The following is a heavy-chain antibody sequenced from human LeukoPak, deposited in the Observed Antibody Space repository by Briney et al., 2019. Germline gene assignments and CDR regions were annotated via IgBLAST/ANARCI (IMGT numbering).Heavy chain of an antibody. CDR1: GFTFDDYA. D-gene: IGHD3-10*01. CDR2: ISGISGSI. V-gene: IGHV3-9*01. CDR3: AKDPRPDYYGSGSYYPYYFDY. J-gene: IGHJ4*02. Sequence: PGGSLRLSCAASGFTFDDYAMHWFRKAPGKGLEWVSGISGISGSIGYADSVKGRFTISRDNAKNSLYLQMNSLRAEDTALYYCAKDPRPDYYGSGSYYPYYFDYWGQGTLVTVSS.